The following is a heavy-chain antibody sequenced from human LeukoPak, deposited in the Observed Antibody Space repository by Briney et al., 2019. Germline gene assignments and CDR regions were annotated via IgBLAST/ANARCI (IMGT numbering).Heavy chain of an antibody. CDR2: ISGSGGST. Sequence: GGSLRLSCAASGFTFSSYAMSWVRQAPGKGLEWVSAISGSGGSTYYADSVKGRFTISGDNSKNTLYLQMNSLRAEDTAVYYCAKAATFWSGYSYYFDYWGQGTLVTVSS. V-gene: IGHV3-23*01. CDR1: GFTFSSYA. CDR3: AKAATFWSGYSYYFDY. J-gene: IGHJ4*02. D-gene: IGHD3-3*01.